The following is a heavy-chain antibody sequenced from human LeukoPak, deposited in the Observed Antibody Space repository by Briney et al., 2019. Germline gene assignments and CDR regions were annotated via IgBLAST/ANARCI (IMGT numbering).Heavy chain of an antibody. CDR1: GGSFSGYY. CDR2: INHSGST. CDR3: ARVRDTAMAPPGYFDY. D-gene: IGHD5-18*01. V-gene: IGHV4-34*01. J-gene: IGHJ4*02. Sequence: PSETLSLTCAVYGGSFSGYYWSWIRQPPGKGLEWIGEINHSGSTNYNPSLKSRVTISVDTSKNQFSLKLSSVTAADTAVYYCARVRDTAMAPPGYFDYWGQGTLVTVSS.